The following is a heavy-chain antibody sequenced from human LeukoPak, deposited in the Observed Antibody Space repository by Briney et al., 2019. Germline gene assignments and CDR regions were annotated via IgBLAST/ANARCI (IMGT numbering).Heavy chain of an antibody. CDR1: GFTFSSYA. J-gene: IGHJ3*02. CDR3: AKNRIWSGYFHDAFDI. D-gene: IGHD3-3*01. V-gene: IGHV3-23*01. Sequence: PGGSLRLSCAASGFTFSSYAMSWVRQAPGKGLEWVSAISGSGGSTYYADSVKGRFTISRDNSKNTLYLQMNSLRAEDTAVYYCAKNRIWSGYFHDAFDIWGQGTMVTVSS. CDR2: ISGSGGST.